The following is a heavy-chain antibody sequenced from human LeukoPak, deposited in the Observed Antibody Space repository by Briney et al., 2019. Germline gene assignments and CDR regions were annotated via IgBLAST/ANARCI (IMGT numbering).Heavy chain of an antibody. D-gene: IGHD3-3*02. CDR2: ISYDGSNK. CDR3: ARAPSNAHFDY. Sequence: PGRSLRLSCAASGFTFSSYAMHWVRQAPGKGLEWVAVISYDGSNKYYADSVKGRFTISRDNSKNTLYLQMNSLRAEDTAVYYCARAPSNAHFDYWGQGTLVTVSS. CDR1: GFTFSSYA. J-gene: IGHJ4*02. V-gene: IGHV3-30*14.